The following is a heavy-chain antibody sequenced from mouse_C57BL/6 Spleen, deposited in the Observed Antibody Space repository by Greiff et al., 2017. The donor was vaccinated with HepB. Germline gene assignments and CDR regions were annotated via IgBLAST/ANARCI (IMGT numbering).Heavy chain of an antibody. CDR2: ISYDGSN. V-gene: IGHV3-6*01. Sequence: EVQLQESGPGLVKPSQSLSLTCSVTGYSITSGYYWNWIRQFPGNKLEWMGYISYDGSNNYNPSLKNRISITRDTSKNQFFLKLNSVTTEDTATYYCADTVVAKRWYFDVWGTGTTVTVSS. CDR3: ADTVVAKRWYFDV. J-gene: IGHJ1*03. CDR1: GYSITSGYY. D-gene: IGHD1-1*01.